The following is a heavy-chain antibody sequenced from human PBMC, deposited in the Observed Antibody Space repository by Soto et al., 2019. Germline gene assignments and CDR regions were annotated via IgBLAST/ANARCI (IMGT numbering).Heavy chain of an antibody. CDR3: ARAPLREWGGMDV. CDR2: IWYDGSNK. V-gene: IGHV3-33*01. J-gene: IGHJ6*02. Sequence: QVQLVESGGGVVQPGRSLRLSCAASGFTFSSYGMHWVRQAPGKGLEWVAVIWYDGSNKYYADSVKGRFTISRDNSKNPLYLQMNSLRAEDTAVYYCARAPLREWGGMDVWGQGTTVTVSS. D-gene: IGHD3-3*01. CDR1: GFTFSSYG.